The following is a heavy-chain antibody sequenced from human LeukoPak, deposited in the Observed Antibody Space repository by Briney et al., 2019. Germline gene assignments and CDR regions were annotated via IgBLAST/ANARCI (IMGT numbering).Heavy chain of an antibody. V-gene: IGHV4-59*01. J-gene: IGHJ1*01. CDR2: RYYSGST. CDR3: ARVRGDFETD. Sequence: SETLSLTCSVSGGSISSYYWTWIRQPPGKGLEWIGYRYYSGSTTYNPSLKSRVTISVDTSKSQLSLKLISVTAADTAIYYCARVRGDFETDWGQGTLVTVSS. D-gene: IGHD3-16*01. CDR1: GGSISSYY.